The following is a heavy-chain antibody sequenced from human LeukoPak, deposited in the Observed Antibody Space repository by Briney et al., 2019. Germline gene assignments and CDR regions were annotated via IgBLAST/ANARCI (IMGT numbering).Heavy chain of an antibody. V-gene: IGHV4-59*01. D-gene: IGHD2-2*01. CDR2: AFYTGST. CDR1: GASISHYY. Sequence: SETLSLTCTVSGASISHYYWSWIRQPPGRGLEWIGCAFYTGSTNYNPSLKSRVTISIDTSKSQFSLRLTSVTAADTAIYYCASLSHCSTSSCFDYWGRGTLATVSS. CDR3: ASLSHCSTSSCFDY. J-gene: IGHJ4*02.